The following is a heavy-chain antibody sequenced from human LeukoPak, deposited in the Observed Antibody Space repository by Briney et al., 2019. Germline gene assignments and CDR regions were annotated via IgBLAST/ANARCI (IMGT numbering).Heavy chain of an antibody. CDR2: IYPGDSDT. CDR1: GYSFTSYW. Sequence: GESLKISCKGSGYSFTSYWIGWVRQMPGKALEWMGIIYPGDSDTRYSPSFQGQVTISADKSISTAYLQWGSLKASDTAMYYCATQKPYYYDSSGYFDYWGQGTLVTVSS. J-gene: IGHJ4*02. V-gene: IGHV5-51*01. D-gene: IGHD3-22*01. CDR3: ATQKPYYYDSSGYFDY.